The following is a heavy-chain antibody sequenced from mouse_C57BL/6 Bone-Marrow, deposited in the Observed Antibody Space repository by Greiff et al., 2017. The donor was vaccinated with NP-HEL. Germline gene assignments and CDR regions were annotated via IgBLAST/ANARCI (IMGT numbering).Heavy chain of an antibody. V-gene: IGHV5-9*01. CDR2: ISGGGGNT. J-gene: IGHJ4*01. CDR1: GFTFSSYT. D-gene: IGHD2-4*01. Sequence: EVMLVESGGGLVKPGGSLKLSCAASGFTFSSYTMSWVRQTPEKRLEWVATISGGGGNTYYPDSVKGRFTISRDNAKNTLYLQMSSRRSEDTALYYCARVYYDYFYAMDYWGQGTSVTVSS. CDR3: ARVYYDYFYAMDY.